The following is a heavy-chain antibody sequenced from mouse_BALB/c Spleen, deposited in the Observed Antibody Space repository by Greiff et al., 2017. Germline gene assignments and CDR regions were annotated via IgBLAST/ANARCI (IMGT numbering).Heavy chain of an antibody. CDR3: ARNGHYFDY. CDR2: IYPGDGDT. V-gene: IGHV1-82*01. Sequence: QVQLQQSGPELVKPGASVKISCKASGYAFSSSWMNWVKQRPGQGLEWIGRIYPGDGDTNYNGKFKGKATLTADKSSSTAYMQLSSLTSVDSAVYFCARNGHYFDYWGQGTTLTVSS. CDR1: GYAFSSSW. J-gene: IGHJ2*01.